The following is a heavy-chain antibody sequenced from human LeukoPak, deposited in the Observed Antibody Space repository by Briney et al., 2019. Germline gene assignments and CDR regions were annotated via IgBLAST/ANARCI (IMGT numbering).Heavy chain of an antibody. D-gene: IGHD5-12*01. J-gene: IGHJ4*02. V-gene: IGHV3-66*01. CDR2: IYSGGSP. CDR3: ARGPSRYHNT. CDR1: EFPVGSNY. Sequence: GGSLRLSCAASEFPVGSNYMTWVRQAPGKGLEWVSPIYSGGSPYYADSVKGSFTITSNNSNNTLELQENNLRRDDPAVHYCARGPSRYHNTGGQGTLVTVSS.